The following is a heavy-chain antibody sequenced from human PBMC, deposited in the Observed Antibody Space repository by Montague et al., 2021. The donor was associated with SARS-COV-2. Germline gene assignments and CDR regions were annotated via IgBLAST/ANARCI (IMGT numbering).Heavy chain of an antibody. CDR2: IWYDGSNK. J-gene: IGHJ4*02. CDR1: GFTFSSYG. Sequence: SLRLSCAACGFTFSSYGMHWVRQAPGKGLEWVAVIWYDGSNKYYADSVKGRFTISRDNSKNTLYLQMNSLRAEDTAVYYCARDAKDYGEGFDYWGQGTLVTVSS. CDR3: ARDAKDYGEGFDY. D-gene: IGHD4-17*01. V-gene: IGHV3-33*01.